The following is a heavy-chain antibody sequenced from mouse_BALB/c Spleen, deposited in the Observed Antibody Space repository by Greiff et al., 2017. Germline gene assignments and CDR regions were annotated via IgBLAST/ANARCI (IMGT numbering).Heavy chain of an antibody. V-gene: IGHV1-9*01. CDR1: GYTFSSYW. J-gene: IGHJ4*01. D-gene: IGHD2-3*01. CDR2: ILPGSGST. CDR3: ARRDGYYYYYAMDY. Sequence: VKLVESGAELMKPGASVKISCKATGYTFSSYWIEWVKQRPGHGLEWIGEILPGSGSTNYNEKFKGKATFTADTSSNTAYMQLSSLTSEDSAVYYCARRDGYYYYYAMDYWGQGTSVTVSS.